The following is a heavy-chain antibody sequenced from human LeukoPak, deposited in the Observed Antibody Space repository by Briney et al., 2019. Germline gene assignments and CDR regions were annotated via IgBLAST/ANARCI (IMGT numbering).Heavy chain of an antibody. Sequence: PSETLSLTCAVYGGSFSGSYWSWIRQPPGKGLEWIGEINHSGSTNYNPSLKSRVTISVDTSKNQFSLKLTSVTAADTAVFYCARESGYYDVLTGYYNQTWFDPWGQGTRVTVSS. CDR1: GGSFSGSY. D-gene: IGHD3-9*01. CDR2: INHSGST. CDR3: ARESGYYDVLTGYYNQTWFDP. V-gene: IGHV4-34*01. J-gene: IGHJ5*02.